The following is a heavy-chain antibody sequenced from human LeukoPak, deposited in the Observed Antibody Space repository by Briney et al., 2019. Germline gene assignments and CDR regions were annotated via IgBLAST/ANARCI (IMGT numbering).Heavy chain of an antibody. CDR3: ARHGGSPVMIVVVINHNWFDP. CDR1: GGSISSSSYY. CDR2: IYYSGST. D-gene: IGHD3-22*01. J-gene: IGHJ5*02. V-gene: IGHV4-39*01. Sequence: ASGTLSLTCTVSGGSISSSSYYWGWIRQPPGKGLEWIGSIYYSGSTYYNPSLKSRVTISVDTSKNQFSLKLSSVTAADTAVYCCARHGGSPVMIVVVINHNWFDPWGQGTLVTVSS.